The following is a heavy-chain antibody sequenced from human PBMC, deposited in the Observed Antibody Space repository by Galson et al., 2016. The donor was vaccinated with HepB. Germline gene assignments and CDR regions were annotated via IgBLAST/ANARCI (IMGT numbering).Heavy chain of an antibody. V-gene: IGHV3-7*01. CDR2: INKDANEK. CDR1: GFTFTNYW. Sequence: SLRLSCAASGFTFTNYWMSWVRQAPGKGLEWVAQINKDANEKYYVDSVKGRFTISRDNAKNSLYLQMNSLRAEDTAVYYCARAGSSYGTLDYWGQGTLVTVSS. J-gene: IGHJ4*02. CDR3: ARAGSSYGTLDY. D-gene: IGHD5-18*01.